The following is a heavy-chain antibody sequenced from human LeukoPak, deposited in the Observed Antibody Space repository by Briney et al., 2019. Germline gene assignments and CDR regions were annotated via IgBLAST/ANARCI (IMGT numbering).Heavy chain of an antibody. V-gene: IGHV1-2*06. CDR2: INPNSGGT. CDR1: GYTFTDYY. Sequence: EASAKVSCXASGYTFTDYYMHWVRQAPGQGLEWMGRINPNSGGTNYAQKFQGRVTMTRDTSISTAYMELSRLRSDDTAVYYCAREGDYEAFDIWGQGTMVTVSS. J-gene: IGHJ3*02. D-gene: IGHD4-17*01. CDR3: AREGDYEAFDI.